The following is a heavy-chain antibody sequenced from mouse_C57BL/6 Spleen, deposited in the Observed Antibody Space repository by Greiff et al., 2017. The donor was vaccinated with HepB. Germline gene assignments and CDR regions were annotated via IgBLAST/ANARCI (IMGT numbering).Heavy chain of an antibody. CDR1: GYTFTDYY. CDR2: IYPGSGNT. V-gene: IGHV1-76*01. CDR3: AIYSNYVDYAMDY. D-gene: IGHD2-5*01. Sequence: QVQLKESGAELVRPGASVKLSCKASGYTFTDYYINWVKQRPGQGLEWIARIYPGSGNTYYNEKFKGKATLTAEKSSSTAYMQLSSLTSEDSAVYFCAIYSNYVDYAMDYWGQGTSVTVSS. J-gene: IGHJ4*01.